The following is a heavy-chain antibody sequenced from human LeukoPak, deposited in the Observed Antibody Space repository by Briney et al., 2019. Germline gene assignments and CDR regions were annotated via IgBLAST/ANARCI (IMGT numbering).Heavy chain of an antibody. CDR3: AGSDTTGYIPREWDYWYFDL. V-gene: IGHV3-48*03. CDR2: ISSSGSTI. D-gene: IGHD1-1*01. J-gene: IGHJ2*01. Sequence: GGSLRLSCAASGFTFSSYEMNWVRQAPGKGLEWVSYISSSGSTIYYADSVKGRFTISRDNAKNSPYLQMNSLRAEDTAVYYCAGSDTTGYIPREWDYWYFDLWGRGTLVTVSS. CDR1: GFTFSSYE.